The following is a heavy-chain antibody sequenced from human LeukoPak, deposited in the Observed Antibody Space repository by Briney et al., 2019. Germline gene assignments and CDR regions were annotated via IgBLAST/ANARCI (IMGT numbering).Heavy chain of an antibody. CDR3: ARDGYSSGWYPDRYFDL. V-gene: IGHV3-30-3*01. D-gene: IGHD6-19*01. Sequence: GGSLRLSCAASGFTFSRYSMHWVRQAPGKGLEWVAVISYDGSNKYYADFVKGRFTISRDNSKNTLYLQMNSLRAEDTAVYYCARDGYSSGWYPDRYFDLWGRGTLVTVSS. J-gene: IGHJ2*01. CDR2: ISYDGSNK. CDR1: GFTFSRYS.